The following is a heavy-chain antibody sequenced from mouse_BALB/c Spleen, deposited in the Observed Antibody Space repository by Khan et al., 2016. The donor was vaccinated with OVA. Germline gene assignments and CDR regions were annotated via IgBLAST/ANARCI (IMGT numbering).Heavy chain of an antibody. V-gene: IGHV1-76*01. CDR1: GYTFTSYW. CDR3: AKEEALYCFDY. J-gene: IGHJ2*01. D-gene: IGHD3-2*02. Sequence: VELVESGAELVRPGASVKLSCKTSGYTFTSYWIHWVKQRSGQGLEWIARIYPGTDNTYYNEKLKDKTTLTADKSSSTAYMQLSSLTSEDSAVSVCAKEEALYCFDYWGQGTTLTVSS. CDR2: IYPGTDNT.